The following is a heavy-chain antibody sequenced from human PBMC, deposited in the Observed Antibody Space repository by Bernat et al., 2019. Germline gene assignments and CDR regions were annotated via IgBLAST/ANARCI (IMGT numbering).Heavy chain of an antibody. Sequence: EVQLVESGGVVVQPGGSLRLSCAASGFTFDDYTMHWVRQAPGKGLEWVSLISWDGGSTYYADSVKGRFTISRDNSKNSLYLQMNSLRTEDTALYYCAKDISGAGYSSSWYYFDYWGQGTLVTVSS. D-gene: IGHD6-13*01. CDR2: ISWDGGST. J-gene: IGHJ4*02. CDR1: GFTFDDYT. V-gene: IGHV3-43*01. CDR3: AKDISGAGYSSSWYYFDY.